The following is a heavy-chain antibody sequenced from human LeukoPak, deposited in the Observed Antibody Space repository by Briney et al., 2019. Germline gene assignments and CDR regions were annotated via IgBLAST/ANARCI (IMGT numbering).Heavy chain of an antibody. CDR3: ARAFPRRVAAAGSSDYYGMDV. D-gene: IGHD6-13*01. CDR2: ISYDGSNK. CDR1: GFTFRSYA. V-gene: IGHV3-30-3*01. Sequence: GALRLSCAASGFTFRSYAMHWVRQAPGKGLEWVAVISYDGSNKYYADSVKGRFTISRDNSKNTLYLQMNSLRAEDTAVYYCARAFPRRVAAAGSSDYYGMDVWGQGTTVTVSS. J-gene: IGHJ6*02.